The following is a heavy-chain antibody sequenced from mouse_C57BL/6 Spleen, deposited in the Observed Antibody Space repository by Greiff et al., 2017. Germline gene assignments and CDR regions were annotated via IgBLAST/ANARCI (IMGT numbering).Heavy chain of an antibody. CDR3: AISIYYDPWLAY. CDR1: GYTFTSYW. CDR2: IHPSDSDT. Sequence: QVQLKQPGAELVKPGASVKVSCKASGYTFTSYWMHWVKQRPGQGLEWIGRIHPSDSDTNYNQKFKGKATLTVDKASSTAYMQLSSLTSEDSAVYYCAISIYYDPWLAYWGQGTLVTVSA. V-gene: IGHV1-74*01. D-gene: IGHD2-4*01. J-gene: IGHJ3*01.